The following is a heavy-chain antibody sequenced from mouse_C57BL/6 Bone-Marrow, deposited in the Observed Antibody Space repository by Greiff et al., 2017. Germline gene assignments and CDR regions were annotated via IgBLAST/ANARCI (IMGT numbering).Heavy chain of an antibody. CDR2: IYPGDGDI. D-gene: IGHD2-13*01. CDR3: ARLLSGDSAWFAY. J-gene: IGHJ3*01. CDR1: GYAFSSYW. Sequence: VKLVESGAELVMPGASVQISCKASGYAFSSYWMNWVKQRPGRGLEWIGQIYPGDGDINDNGQFKGKATLTADKSSSTAYLQLSSLTSEDSAVYFCARLLSGDSAWFAYWGQGTLVTDSA. V-gene: IGHV1-80*01.